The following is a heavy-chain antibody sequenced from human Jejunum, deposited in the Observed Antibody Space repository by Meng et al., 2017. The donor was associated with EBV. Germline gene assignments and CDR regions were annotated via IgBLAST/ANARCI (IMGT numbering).Heavy chain of an antibody. CDR3: ARGSHYTWDV. J-gene: IGHJ4*02. CDR2: IFHAGNT. V-gene: IGHV4-4*02. Sequence: QWPLKQSAPGLVKPSATLSLTCGVSGDSIISTDTWWSWVRQPPGKGLEWIGEIFHAGNTNYNPSLKSQVTMSVDTSKNQFSLNLSSVTAADSAVYYCARGSHYTWDVWGQGTLVTVSS. CDR1: GDSIISTDTW. D-gene: IGHD3-16*01.